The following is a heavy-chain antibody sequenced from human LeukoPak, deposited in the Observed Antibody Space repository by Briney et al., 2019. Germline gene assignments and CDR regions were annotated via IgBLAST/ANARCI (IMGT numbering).Heavy chain of an antibody. CDR1: GGSFSGNY. Sequence: SETLSLTCAVYGGSFSGNYWNWIRQPPGKGLEWIGEINHSGSTNYNPSLKSRVTISVDTSKNQFSLKLSSVTAADTAVYYCASCPYRGYSYGSARNWFDPWGQGTLVTVSS. D-gene: IGHD5-18*01. V-gene: IGHV4-34*01. CDR2: INHSGST. J-gene: IGHJ5*02. CDR3: ASCPYRGYSYGSARNWFDP.